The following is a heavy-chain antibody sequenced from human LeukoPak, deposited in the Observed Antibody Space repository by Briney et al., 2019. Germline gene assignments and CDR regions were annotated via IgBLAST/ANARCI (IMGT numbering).Heavy chain of an antibody. Sequence: GGSLRLSCAASGFTFSNYAMSWVRQAPGKGLEWVSTISGSGTYTYYADSVKGRFTMSRDNSENTLYLQMNSLRVEDTAVYYCARHDWFDPWGRGTLVTVSS. J-gene: IGHJ5*02. V-gene: IGHV3-23*01. CDR3: ARHDWFDP. CDR2: ISGSGTYT. CDR1: GFTFSNYA.